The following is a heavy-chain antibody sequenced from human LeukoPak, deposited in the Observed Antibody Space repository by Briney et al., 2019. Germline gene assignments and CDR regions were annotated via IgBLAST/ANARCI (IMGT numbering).Heavy chain of an antibody. CDR1: GGSLTDYF. CDR3: ARGRIAKIAVLHSFSYGMDV. J-gene: IGHJ6*02. V-gene: IGHV4-34*01. D-gene: IGHD3-22*01. CDR2: INDYTGDS. Sequence: SETLSLTCTVFGGSLTDYFWTWIRHSPGKGLEWIGEINDYTGDSKYNPSLNSRVSISLEKSKNQLSLELRSVTAEDTAVYYCARGRIAKIAVLHSFSYGMDVWGQGTTVTVSS.